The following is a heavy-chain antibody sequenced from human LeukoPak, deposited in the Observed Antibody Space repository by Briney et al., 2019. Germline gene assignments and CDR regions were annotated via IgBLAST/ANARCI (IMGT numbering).Heavy chain of an antibody. J-gene: IGHJ3*02. V-gene: IGHV3-43*01. CDR2: ISWDGGST. Sequence: GGSLRLSCAGSGFTFDDYTMHWVRQAPGKGLEWVSLISWDGGSTYYADSVKGRFTISRDNSKNSLYLQMNSLRTEDTALYYCAKDSELARLGELSVLDAFDIWGQGTMVTVSS. D-gene: IGHD3-16*02. CDR3: AKDSELARLGELSVLDAFDI. CDR1: GFTFDDYT.